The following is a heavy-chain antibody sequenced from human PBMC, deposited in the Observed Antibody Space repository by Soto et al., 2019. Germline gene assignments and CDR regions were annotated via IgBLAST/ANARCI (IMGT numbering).Heavy chain of an antibody. CDR2: VYYSGSA. Sequence: QLQLQESGPGLVKPSETLSLTCTVSGGSISSNAYYWGWIRQPPGKGLEGIGSVYYSGSANYNPSLKSPLTMSVDTSKNQFSLKLISVTAADTAVYYCARRPKRGSYSWCFDYWGQGTLVTVSS. CDR1: GGSISSNAYY. J-gene: IGHJ4*02. D-gene: IGHD1-26*01. V-gene: IGHV4-39*01. CDR3: ARRPKRGSYSWCFDY.